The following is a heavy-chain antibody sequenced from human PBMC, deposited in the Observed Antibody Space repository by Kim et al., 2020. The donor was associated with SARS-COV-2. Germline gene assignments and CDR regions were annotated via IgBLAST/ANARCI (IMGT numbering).Heavy chain of an antibody. CDR2: INHSGST. V-gene: IGHV4-34*01. D-gene: IGHD6-13*01. CDR3: AGLRLGIAAAGLDFDY. J-gene: IGHJ4*01. Sequence: SETLSLTCAVYGGSFSGYFWSWIRQPPGKGLQWIGEINHSGSTNNNPSLKSRVTISVDTSKKQFSLKLSSVTAADTAVYYCAGLRLGIAAAGLDFDYWG. CDR1: GGSFSGYF.